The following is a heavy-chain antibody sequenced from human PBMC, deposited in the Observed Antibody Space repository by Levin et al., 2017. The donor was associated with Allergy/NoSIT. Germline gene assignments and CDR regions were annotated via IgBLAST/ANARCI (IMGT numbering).Heavy chain of an antibody. CDR2: IDWDGEE. J-gene: IGHJ1*01. D-gene: IGHD3-10*01. Sequence: SGPTLVKPTETLTLTCSFSGFSMSNTGVCVGWIRQPPGKALEWLARIDWDGEEFYTASLKTRRSISKDTSKHQVVRTMTNTALMDTATHYCPRCYYRRGSRPVQYLQYWGPGPLVNV. V-gene: IGHV2-70*17. CDR3: PRCYYRRGSRPVQYLQY. CDR1: GFSMSNTGVC.